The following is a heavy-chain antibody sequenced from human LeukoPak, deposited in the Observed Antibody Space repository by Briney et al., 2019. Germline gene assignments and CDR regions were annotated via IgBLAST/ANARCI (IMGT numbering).Heavy chain of an antibody. J-gene: IGHJ4*02. D-gene: IGHD5-18*01. CDR3: ATNKGYSILYYFDY. CDR1: GFTFSSYA. Sequence: PGGSLRLSCAASGFTFSSYAMTWARQAPGKGLEWVSASSGSGGSTYYADSVKGRFTISRDNSKNTLYLQMNSLRAEDTAVYYCATNKGYSILYYFDYWGQGTLVTVSS. CDR2: SSGSGGST. V-gene: IGHV3-23*01.